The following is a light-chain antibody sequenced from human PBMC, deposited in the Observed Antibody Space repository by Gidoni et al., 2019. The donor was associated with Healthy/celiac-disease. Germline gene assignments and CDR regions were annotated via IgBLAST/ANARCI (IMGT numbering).Light chain of an antibody. CDR2: DDS. CDR1: NIGSKR. Sequence: SYVLTQPPSVSVAPGQTARITCGGNNIGSKRVHWSQQKPGQAPVLVVYDDSDRPSGIPERFSGSNSGNTATLTISRVEAGDEADYYCQVWDSSSDHPVFGGGTKLTVL. V-gene: IGLV3-21*02. J-gene: IGLJ2*01. CDR3: QVWDSSSDHPV.